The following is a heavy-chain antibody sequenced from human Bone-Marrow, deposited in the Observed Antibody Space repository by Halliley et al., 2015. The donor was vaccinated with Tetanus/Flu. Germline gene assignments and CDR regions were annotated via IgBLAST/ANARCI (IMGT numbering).Heavy chain of an antibody. D-gene: IGHD2-21*01. V-gene: IGHV5-51*01. Sequence: MGIIYPSDSDTRYRPSFQGQVTISVDTSTRPAFLQWSSLRASDTAIYYCARQEGRVRNYYGMDVWGQGTTVTVSS. CDR2: IYPSDSDT. J-gene: IGHJ6*02. CDR3: ARQEGRVRNYYGMDV.